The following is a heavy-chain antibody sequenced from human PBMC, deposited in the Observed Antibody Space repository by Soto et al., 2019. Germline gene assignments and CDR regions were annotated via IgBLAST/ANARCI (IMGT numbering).Heavy chain of an antibody. CDR1: AFTFSRYE. D-gene: IGHD3-16*01. CDR2: ISSSGSTI. CDR3: ARHGLYYEPPSPLDPPVAPRYSAPASSHYRGLDV. V-gene: IGHV3-48*03. J-gene: IGHJ6*02. Sequence: GGSLRLSCAASAFTFSRYEMNWVRQAPGKGLEWVSFISSSGSTISYADSVKGRFSISRDNAKNSLYLQMNSLRAEDTAVYYCARHGLYYEPPSPLDPPVAPRYSAPASSHYRGLDVWGQGTTVTVSS.